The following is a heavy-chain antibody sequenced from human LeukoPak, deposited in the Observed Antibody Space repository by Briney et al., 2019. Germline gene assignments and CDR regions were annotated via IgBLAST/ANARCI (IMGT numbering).Heavy chain of an antibody. Sequence: SETLSLTCTVSGGSISSSSYYWGWIRQPPGKGLEWIGSIYYSGSTYYNPSLKSRVTISVDTSKNQFSLKLSSVTAADTAVYYCARVHCSGGSCLYYFDYWGQGTLVTVSS. J-gene: IGHJ4*02. CDR2: IYYSGST. D-gene: IGHD2-15*01. CDR1: GGSISSSSYY. CDR3: ARVHCSGGSCLYYFDY. V-gene: IGHV4-39*01.